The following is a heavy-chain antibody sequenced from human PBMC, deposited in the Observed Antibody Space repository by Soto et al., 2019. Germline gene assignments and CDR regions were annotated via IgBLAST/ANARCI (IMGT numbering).Heavy chain of an antibody. J-gene: IGHJ4*02. CDR2: IYYSGST. V-gene: IGHV4-59*01. Sequence: SETLSLTCTVSGGSISSYYWSWIRQPPGKGLEWIGYIYYSGSTNYNPSLKSRVTISVDTSKNQFSLKLSSVTAADTAVYYCARGGSNRWKFDYWGQGTLVTVPS. CDR3: ARGGSNRWKFDY. D-gene: IGHD3-16*01. CDR1: GGSISSYY.